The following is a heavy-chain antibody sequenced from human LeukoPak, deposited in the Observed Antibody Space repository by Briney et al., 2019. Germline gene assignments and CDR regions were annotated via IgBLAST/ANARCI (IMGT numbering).Heavy chain of an antibody. CDR3: TRDSYHYDSSGYYATFDI. J-gene: IGHJ3*02. V-gene: IGHV4-59*01. CDR1: GGSISSYY. CDR2: ISYSGST. Sequence: SETLSLTCTVSGGSISSYYWSWIRQPPGKGLEWIGYISYSGSTKYSPSLKSRVTISVDTSKNQFSLKLSSVTAADTAVYYCTRDSYHYDSSGYYATFDIWGQGTRVTVSS. D-gene: IGHD3-22*01.